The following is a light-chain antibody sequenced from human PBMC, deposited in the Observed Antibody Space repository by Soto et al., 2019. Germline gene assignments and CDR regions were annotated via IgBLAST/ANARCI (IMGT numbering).Light chain of an antibody. CDR2: GVS. J-gene: IGKJ1*01. V-gene: IGKV1-27*01. Sequence: DIQMTQSPSSLSVSVGDRVTITCRASQGVANYLGWYQQKPGKVPKALIYGVSTLQSGVPSRFSGSGSDTEFTLTISSLQPEDAATYYCQHYRSAQMTFGQGTKVEIK. CDR1: QGVANY. CDR3: QHYRSAQMT.